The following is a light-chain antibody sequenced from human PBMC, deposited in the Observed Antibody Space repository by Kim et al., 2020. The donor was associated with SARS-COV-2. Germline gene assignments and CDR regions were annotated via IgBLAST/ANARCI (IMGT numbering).Light chain of an antibody. CDR1: SLRSYY. CDR2: GKN. Sequence: ALEQTVRITWQGDSLRSYYASWYQQKPGQAPVLVIYGKNNRPSGIPDRFSGSSSGNTASLTITGAQAEDEADYYCNSRDSSGNHLVFGGGTQLTVL. CDR3: NSRDSSGNHLV. V-gene: IGLV3-19*01. J-gene: IGLJ2*01.